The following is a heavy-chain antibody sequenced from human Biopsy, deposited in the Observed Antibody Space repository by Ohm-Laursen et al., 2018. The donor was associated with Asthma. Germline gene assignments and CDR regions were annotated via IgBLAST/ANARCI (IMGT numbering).Heavy chain of an antibody. J-gene: IGHJ4*02. CDR3: TRWSLRVRDTPNDY. V-gene: IGHV3-30*15. D-gene: IGHD3-16*01. CDR2: ITYDGSKT. CDR1: GFRFSSYA. Sequence: SLRLSCAATGFRFSSYAMHWVRQAPGKGLEWVALITYDGSKTIYGDSVRGRFTVSRDSSTNTLYLQMSSLRSEDTAVYYCTRWSLRVRDTPNDYWGKGTLVTVSS.